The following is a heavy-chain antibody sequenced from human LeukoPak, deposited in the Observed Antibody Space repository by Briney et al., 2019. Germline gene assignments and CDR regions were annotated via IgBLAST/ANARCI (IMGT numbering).Heavy chain of an antibody. CDR3: ARGLQRSHPLFNWFDP. J-gene: IGHJ5*02. CDR1: GFTFSSYA. D-gene: IGHD2-15*01. CDR2: ISYDGSNK. V-gene: IGHV3-30-3*01. Sequence: PGGSLRLSCAASGFTFSSYAMHWVRQAPGKGLEWVAVISYDGSNKYYADSVKGRFTISRDNSKNTPYLQMNSLRAEDTAVYYCARGLQRSHPLFNWFDPWGQGTLVTVSS.